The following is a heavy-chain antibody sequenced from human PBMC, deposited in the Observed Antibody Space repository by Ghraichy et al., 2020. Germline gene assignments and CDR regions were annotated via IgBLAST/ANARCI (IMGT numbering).Heavy chain of an antibody. J-gene: IGHJ6*02. D-gene: IGHD5-18*01. V-gene: IGHV3-48*03. CDR3: ARARGIQLWPIYGMDV. Sequence: GGSLRLSCAASGFTFDTYEMKWVRQAPGKGLEWISNISSSGTTIYYADSVKGRFTISRDNAKNSLFLQMSSLRVEDTAVYYCARARGIQLWPIYGMDVWGQGTTVTVSS. CDR1: GFTFDTYE. CDR2: ISSSGTTI.